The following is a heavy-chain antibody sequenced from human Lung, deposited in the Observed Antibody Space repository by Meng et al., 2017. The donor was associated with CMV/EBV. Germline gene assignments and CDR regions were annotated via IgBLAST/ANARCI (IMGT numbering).Heavy chain of an antibody. Sequence: SETXSLTCAVYGGSFSGYYWSWIRQPPGKGLEWIGEINHSGSTNYNPSLKSRVTISVDTSKNQFSLKLSSVPAADTAVYYCARRRTIFGVVIDYGMDVWGQGTTVTVSS. CDR2: INHSGST. J-gene: IGHJ6*02. CDR3: ARRRTIFGVVIDYGMDV. V-gene: IGHV4-34*01. D-gene: IGHD3-3*01. CDR1: GGSFSGYY.